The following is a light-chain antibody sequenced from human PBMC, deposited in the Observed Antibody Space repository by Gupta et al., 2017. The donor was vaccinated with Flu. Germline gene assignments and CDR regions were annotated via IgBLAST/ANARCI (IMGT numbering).Light chain of an antibody. CDR1: SSDIGAGYD. Sequence: QSVLTQPPSVSTAPGQHLPISCTGSSSDIGAGYDVHWHPQLPGTAPKLLIFANNNRPSGFPDRFSVSKSGTAASVAITGRQAEDEADYYCQSYDSSKSGYVFGTGTKVTVL. V-gene: IGLV1-40*01. CDR3: QSYDSSKSGYV. J-gene: IGLJ1*01. CDR2: ANN.